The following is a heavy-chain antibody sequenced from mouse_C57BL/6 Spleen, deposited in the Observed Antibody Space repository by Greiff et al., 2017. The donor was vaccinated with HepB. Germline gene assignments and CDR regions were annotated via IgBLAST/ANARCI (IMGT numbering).Heavy chain of an antibody. V-gene: IGHV1-74*01. D-gene: IGHD1-1*01. CDR1: GYTFTSYW. CDR2: IHPSDSDT. CDR3: AIYPPYYYGSSYGYY. J-gene: IGHJ2*01. Sequence: QVQLKESGAELVKPGASVKVSCKASGYTFTSYWMHWVKQRPGQGLEWIGRIHPSDSDTNYNQKFKGKATLTVDKSSSTAYMQLSSLTSEDSAVYYCAIYPPYYYGSSYGYYWGQGTTLTVSS.